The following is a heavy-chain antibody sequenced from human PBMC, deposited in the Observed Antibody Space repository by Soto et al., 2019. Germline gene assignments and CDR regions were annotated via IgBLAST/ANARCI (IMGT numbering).Heavy chain of an antibody. D-gene: IGHD3-10*01. J-gene: IGHJ4*02. CDR3: ARDWDASGSYYTDD. V-gene: IGHV1-18*04. Sequence: GASVKVSCKASGYNFMPYGVNWVRQAPGQGLEWMGWISPWKGNTNYAQSFQGRVTMTTGTSTSTAYMELRSLTSDDTAVYYCARDWDASGSYYTDDWGPGTLVTVSS. CDR2: ISPWKGNT. CDR1: GYNFMPYG.